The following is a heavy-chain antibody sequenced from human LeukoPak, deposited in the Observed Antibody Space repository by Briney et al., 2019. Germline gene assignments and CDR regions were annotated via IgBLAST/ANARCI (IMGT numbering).Heavy chain of an antibody. CDR1: GGTFSSYA. Sequence: GASVKVSCKASGGTFSSYAISWVRQAPGQGLEWMGGIIPIFDTANYAQKFQGRVTITADKSTSTAYMELSSLRSEDTAVYYCARVPDVIEYSYGFSDYWGQGTLVTVSS. CDR3: ARVPDVIEYSYGFSDY. CDR2: IIPIFDTA. V-gene: IGHV1-69*06. J-gene: IGHJ4*02. D-gene: IGHD5-18*01.